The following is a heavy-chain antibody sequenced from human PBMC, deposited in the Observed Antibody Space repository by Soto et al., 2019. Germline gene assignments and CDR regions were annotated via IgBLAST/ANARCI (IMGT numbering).Heavy chain of an antibody. CDR3: ASGGSSNWPDF. CDR2: INANSGGT. D-gene: IGHD6-13*01. CDR1: GYTFSDYY. J-gene: IGHJ4*02. Sequence: ASLKVSCQSSGYTFSDYYMHWVRQAPVQGLEWMGWINANSGGTNYPQKFQGRVTMTRDTSISTAYMELSSLRSDDTAVYYCASGGSSNWPDFWGQGNLVTVSS. V-gene: IGHV1-2*02.